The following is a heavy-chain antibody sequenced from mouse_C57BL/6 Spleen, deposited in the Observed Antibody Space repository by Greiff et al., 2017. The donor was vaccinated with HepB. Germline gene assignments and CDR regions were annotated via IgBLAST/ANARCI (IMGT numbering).Heavy chain of an antibody. V-gene: IGHV1-53*01. CDR1: GYTFTSYW. Sequence: VQLQQPGTELVKPGASVKLSCKASGYTFTSYWMHWVKQRPGQGLEWIGNINPSNGGTNYNEKFKSKATLTVDKSSSTAYMQLSSLTSEDSAVYYCAREKQGFPYWYFDGWGTGTTVTVSS. CDR2: INPSNGGT. CDR3: AREKQGFPYWYFDG. J-gene: IGHJ1*03.